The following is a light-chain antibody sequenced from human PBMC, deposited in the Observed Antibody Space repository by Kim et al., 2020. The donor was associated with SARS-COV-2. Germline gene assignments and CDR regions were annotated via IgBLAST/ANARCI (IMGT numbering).Light chain of an antibody. CDR1: QSIDYF. Sequence: SVGDRVTIPYRASQSIDYFLNWYQQKPGKAPTLLIYDASSLRSGVPSRFSGSGSGADFTLTISSLQPEDFATYYCQQSYNVPWTFGRGTKVDIK. CDR3: QQSYNVPWT. J-gene: IGKJ1*01. V-gene: IGKV1-39*01. CDR2: DAS.